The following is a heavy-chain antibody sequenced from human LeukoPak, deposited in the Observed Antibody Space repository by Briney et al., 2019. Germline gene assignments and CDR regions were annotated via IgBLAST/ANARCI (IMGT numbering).Heavy chain of an antibody. Sequence: SETLSLTCTVSGGSISNGDYYWSWIRQPPGKGLEWIGYIYYSGSTYYNPSLKSRVTISVDTSKNQFSLKLSSVTAADTAVYYCARIYGSGDGGFDYWGQGTLVTVSS. J-gene: IGHJ4*02. CDR1: GGSISNGDYY. CDR3: ARIYGSGDGGFDY. CDR2: IYYSGST. D-gene: IGHD3-10*01. V-gene: IGHV4-30-4*02.